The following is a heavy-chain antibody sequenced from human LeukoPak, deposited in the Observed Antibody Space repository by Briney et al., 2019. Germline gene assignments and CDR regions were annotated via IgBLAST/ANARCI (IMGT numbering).Heavy chain of an antibody. CDR3: ARGGSSGPYYFDY. D-gene: IGHD3-22*01. CDR2: ISSGSTYI. J-gene: IGHJ4*02. V-gene: IGHV3-21*01. Sequence: GGSLRLSCAASGFTFSSYGLSWVRQAPGKGLEWVSSISSGSTYISYADSLKGRFTISRDNAKNSLYLQMNSLRAEDTAVYHCARGGSSGPYYFDYWGQGTLVTVSS. CDR1: GFTFSSYG.